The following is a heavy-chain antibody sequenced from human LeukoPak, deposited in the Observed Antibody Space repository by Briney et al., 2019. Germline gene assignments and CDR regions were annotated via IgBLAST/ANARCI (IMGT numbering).Heavy chain of an antibody. CDR1: GLPFTNAW. CDR2: IKSNLDGGTV. V-gene: IGHV3-15*01. J-gene: IGHJ4*02. D-gene: IGHD4-17*01. CDR3: MSDPLIQRGVDY. Sequence: GGSLRLSCAASGLPFTNAWMNWVRLAPGKGLEWVGRIKSNLDGGTVDYIAPVKGRFTISRDDSTHTLYLQLNSPKTEDTAMYYCMSDPLIQRGVDYWGQGTLVTVSS.